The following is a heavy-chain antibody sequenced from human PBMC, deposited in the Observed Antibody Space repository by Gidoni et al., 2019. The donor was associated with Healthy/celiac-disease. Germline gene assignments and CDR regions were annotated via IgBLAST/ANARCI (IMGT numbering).Heavy chain of an antibody. CDR2: IKSKTDGGTT. J-gene: IGHJ3*02. CDR3: TTGGRDYVWGSYRWPDAFDI. V-gene: IGHV3-15*07. D-gene: IGHD3-16*02. CDR1: GFTLRNDR. Sequence: EVQLVEYGGGLVTPGGSLRLSCAACGFTLRNDRLKWVRQAPGKGLEWVGRIKSKTDGGTTDYAAPVKGRFTISRDDSKNTLYLQMNSLKTEDTAVYYCTTGGRDYVWGSYRWPDAFDIWGQGTMVTVSS.